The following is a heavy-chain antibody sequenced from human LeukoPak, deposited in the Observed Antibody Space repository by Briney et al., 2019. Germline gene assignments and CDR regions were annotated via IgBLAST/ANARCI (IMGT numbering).Heavy chain of an antibody. CDR3: ASLVFGLRFLEWFAPSDPYYMDV. CDR1: GFTFSSYA. V-gene: IGHV3-23*01. D-gene: IGHD3-3*01. Sequence: GGSLRLSCAASGFTFSSYAMTWVRQAPGKGLEWVSSIRGSGDSTYYADSVKGRFTISRDNAKNSLYLQMNSLRAEDTAVYYCASLVFGLRFLEWFAPSDPYYMDVWGKGTTVTVSS. CDR2: IRGSGDST. J-gene: IGHJ6*03.